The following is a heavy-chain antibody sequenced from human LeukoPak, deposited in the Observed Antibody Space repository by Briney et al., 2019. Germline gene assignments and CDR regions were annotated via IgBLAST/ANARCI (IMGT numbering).Heavy chain of an antibody. CDR2: IYYSGST. V-gene: IGHV4-59*01. CDR3: ARYYYDSSGYWAADY. Sequence: SETLSLTCTVSGGPISSYYWSWIRQPPGKGLEWIGYIYYSGSTNYNPSLKSRVTISVDRSKNQFSLKLSSVTAADTAVYYCARYYYDSSGYWAADYWGQGTLVTVSS. D-gene: IGHD3-22*01. CDR1: GGPISSYY. J-gene: IGHJ4*02.